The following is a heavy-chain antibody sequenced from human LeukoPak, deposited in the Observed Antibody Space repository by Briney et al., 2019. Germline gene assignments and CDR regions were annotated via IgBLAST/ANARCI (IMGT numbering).Heavy chain of an antibody. V-gene: IGHV3-30*02. CDR2: IRYDASDK. D-gene: IGHD5-18*01. Sequence: HSGGSLRLSCVTSGFTFTNYGMHWGRQAPGKGLEWVAFIRYDASDKYYAESVKGRFTISRDNSKNTLYLQMNSLRPEDTAVYYCARGRYNYGYIFDCWGQGTLVTVSS. CDR3: ARGRYNYGYIFDC. CDR1: GFTFTNYG. J-gene: IGHJ4*02.